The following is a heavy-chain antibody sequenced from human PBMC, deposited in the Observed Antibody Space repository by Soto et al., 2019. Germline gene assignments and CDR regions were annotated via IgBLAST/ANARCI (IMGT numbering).Heavy chain of an antibody. J-gene: IGHJ5*02. CDR1: GYTFTSYD. CDR2: MNPNSGNT. V-gene: IGHV1-8*01. Sequence: QVQLVQSGAEVKKPGASVKVSCKTSGYTFTSYDIDWVRQATGQGLEWMGWMNPNSGNTGFAQKFQGRVTMTRNTSISTAYMELSSLRSEDAAMYYCARERSSGWFDPWGQGTLVTVSS. D-gene: IGHD6-25*01. CDR3: ARERSSGWFDP.